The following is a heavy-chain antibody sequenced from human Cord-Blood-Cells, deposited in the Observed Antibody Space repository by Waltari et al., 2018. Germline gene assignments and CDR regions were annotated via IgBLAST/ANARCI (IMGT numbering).Heavy chain of an antibody. CDR3: ARVDWGGSGSFYAFDI. CDR2: IYHSGST. D-gene: IGHD3-10*01. Sequence: QVQLQESGPGLVKPSGTLSLTCAVSGGSISSSNWWSWVRQPPGKGLEWIGEIYHSGSTNYHPSLKSRVTISVDKSKDQFALKLSSVTAADTAVYYCARVDWGGSGSFYAFDIWGQGTMVTVSS. V-gene: IGHV4-4*02. J-gene: IGHJ3*02. CDR1: GGSISSSNW.